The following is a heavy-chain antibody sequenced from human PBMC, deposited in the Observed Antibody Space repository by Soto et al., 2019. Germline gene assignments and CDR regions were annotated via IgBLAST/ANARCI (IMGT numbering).Heavy chain of an antibody. CDR1: GGTFSSYG. Sequence: QVQLVQSGAEVKKPGSSVKVSCKASGGTFSSYGITWVRQASGQGLEWMGGIIPISGSIKFAQKLQGRLTIIPDASTSTVYMELSSLTSEDAAVYYCASRERVDVFDVWGQGTMVTVSS. CDR2: IIPISGSI. J-gene: IGHJ3*01. CDR3: ASRERVDVFDV. D-gene: IGHD1-26*01. V-gene: IGHV1-69*01.